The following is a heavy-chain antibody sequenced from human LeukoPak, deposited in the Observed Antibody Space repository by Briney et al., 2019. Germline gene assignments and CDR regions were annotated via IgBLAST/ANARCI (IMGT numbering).Heavy chain of an antibody. CDR2: ISAGGGST. J-gene: IGHJ4*02. CDR1: GFTFSSFG. D-gene: IGHD1-26*01. CDR3: AKTPLYLREAHFDY. Sequence: GGTLRLSCAASGFTFSSFGMNWVRQAPEKGLEWVSTISAGGGSTYYADSVKGRFTISRDNSKNTLYLQMNSLRAEDTAVYYCAKTPLYLREAHFDYWGQGTLVTVSS. V-gene: IGHV3-23*01.